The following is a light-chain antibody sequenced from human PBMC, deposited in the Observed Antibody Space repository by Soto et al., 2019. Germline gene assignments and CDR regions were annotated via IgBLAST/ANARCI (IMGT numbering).Light chain of an antibody. J-gene: IGLJ1*01. Sequence: QSVLTQPASVSGSPGQSITISCTGTSSDIGNYNYVSWYQQHPGKAPKLMIYEVSNRPSGVSNRFSGSKSGNTASLTISGLQAEDEADYYSSSYTSSSTLNYVFGTGTKVTVL. V-gene: IGLV2-14*01. CDR3: SSYTSSSTLNYV. CDR1: SSDIGNYNY. CDR2: EVS.